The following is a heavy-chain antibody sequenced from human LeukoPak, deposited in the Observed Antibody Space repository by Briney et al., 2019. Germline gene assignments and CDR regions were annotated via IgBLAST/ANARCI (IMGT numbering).Heavy chain of an antibody. CDR2: ICYSGST. V-gene: IGHV4-39*01. CDR3: ARGVAAAGTRNPQPPIDY. J-gene: IGHJ4*02. Sequence: PSETLPLTCTVSGGSISSSGYYWGWIRQPPGKGLEWIGTICYSGSTYYNPSLKSRVTISVDTSKNQFSLKLSSVTAADTAVYYCARGVAAAGTRNPQPPIDYWGRGTLVTVST. CDR1: GGSISSSGYY. D-gene: IGHD6-13*01.